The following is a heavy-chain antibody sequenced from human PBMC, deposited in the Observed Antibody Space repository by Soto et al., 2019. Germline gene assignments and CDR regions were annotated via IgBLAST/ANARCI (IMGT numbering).Heavy chain of an antibody. CDR2: ISYDGSNK. J-gene: IGHJ6*02. CDR3: AKEGGYDILTGSYSWDYYYGMDV. V-gene: IGHV3-30*18. D-gene: IGHD3-9*01. CDR1: GFTFSSYG. Sequence: LRLSCAASGFTFSSYGMHWVRQAPGKGLEWVAVISYDGSNKYYADSVKGRFTISRDNSKNTLYLQMNSLRAEDTAVYYCAKEGGYDILTGSYSWDYYYGMDVWGQGTTVTVSS.